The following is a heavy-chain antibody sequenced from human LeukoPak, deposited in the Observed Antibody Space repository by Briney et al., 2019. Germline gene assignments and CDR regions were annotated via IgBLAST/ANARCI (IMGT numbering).Heavy chain of an antibody. CDR3: ARGQAAGYYYYYMDV. CDR2: MNPNSGNT. CDR1: GYTFTSYD. Sequence: ASVKVSCKASGYTFTSYDINWVRQATGQGLEWMGWMNPNSGNTGYAQKFQGRVTMTRNTSISTAYMELSTLRYEDTAVYYCARGQAAGYYYYYMDVWGKGTTVTVSS. D-gene: IGHD6-13*01. J-gene: IGHJ6*03. V-gene: IGHV1-8*01.